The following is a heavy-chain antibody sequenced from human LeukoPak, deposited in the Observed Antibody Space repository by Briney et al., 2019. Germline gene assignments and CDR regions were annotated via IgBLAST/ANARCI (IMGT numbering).Heavy chain of an antibody. CDR1: GFTFSSYG. D-gene: IGHD6-19*01. CDR2: ITGSGATT. CDR3: ATQIQQWLVQAFDY. V-gene: IGHV3-23*01. Sequence: GGSLRLSCAASGFTFSSYGMSWVRQAPGKGLQWVSSITGSGATTYYEDSVKGQFTVSRDNSKNTLYLQMNSLRAEDTAVYYCATQIQQWLVQAFDYWGQGTLVTVSS. J-gene: IGHJ4*02.